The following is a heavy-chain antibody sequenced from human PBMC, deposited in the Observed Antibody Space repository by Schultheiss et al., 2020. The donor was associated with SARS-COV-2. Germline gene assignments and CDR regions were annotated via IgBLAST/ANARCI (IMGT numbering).Heavy chain of an antibody. V-gene: IGHV4-39*01. D-gene: IGHD3-9*01. CDR2: IYHSGST. J-gene: IGHJ4*02. CDR3: ARLADYDILTGTSAFDY. CDR1: GGSISSGGYY. Sequence: SETLSLTCTVSGGSISSGGYYWSWIRQHPGKGLEWIGYIYHSGSTYYNPSLKSRVTISVDTSKNQFSLKLSSVTAADTAVYYCARLADYDILTGTSAFDYWGQGTLVTVSS.